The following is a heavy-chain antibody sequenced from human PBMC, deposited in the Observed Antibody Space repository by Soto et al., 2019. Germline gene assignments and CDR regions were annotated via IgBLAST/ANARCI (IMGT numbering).Heavy chain of an antibody. CDR1: GYTFTSYG. CDR2: ISAYNGNT. J-gene: IGHJ5*02. CDR3: ARGSSVAGRNNWFDP. Sequence: ASVKVSCKASGYTFTSYGISWVRQAPGQGLEWMGWISAYNGNTNYAQKLQGRVTMTTDTSTSTAYMELRSLRSNDTAVYYCARGSSVAGRNNWFDPWGQGTLVTVSS. D-gene: IGHD6-19*01. V-gene: IGHV1-18*01.